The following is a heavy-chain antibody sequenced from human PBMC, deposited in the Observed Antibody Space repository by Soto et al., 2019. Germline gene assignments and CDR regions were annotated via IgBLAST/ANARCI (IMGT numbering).Heavy chain of an antibody. CDR3: TTGPQQLVPYYYYYYGMDV. V-gene: IGHV3-15*01. J-gene: IGHJ6*02. CDR1: GFTFSNAW. CDR2: IKSKTDGGTT. Sequence: PGGSLRLSCAASGFTFSNAWMSWVRQAPGKGLEWVGRIKSKTDGGTTDYAAPVKGRFTISRDDSKNTLYLQMNSLKTEDTAVYYCTTGPQQLVPYYYYYYGMDVWGQGTTVTVSS. D-gene: IGHD6-13*01.